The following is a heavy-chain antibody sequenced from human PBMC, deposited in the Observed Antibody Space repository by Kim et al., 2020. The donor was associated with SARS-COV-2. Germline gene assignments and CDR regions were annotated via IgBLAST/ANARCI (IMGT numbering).Heavy chain of an antibody. CDR3: ARDFIAVAGTGH. J-gene: IGHJ4*02. V-gene: IGHV3-30-3*01. CDR1: GFTFSSYA. D-gene: IGHD6-19*01. Sequence: GGSLRLSCAASGFTFSSYAMHWVRQAPGKGLEWVAVISYDGSNKYYADSVKGRFTISRDNSKNTLYLQMNSLRAEDTAVYYCARDFIAVAGTGHWGQGTLVTVSS. CDR2: ISYDGSNK.